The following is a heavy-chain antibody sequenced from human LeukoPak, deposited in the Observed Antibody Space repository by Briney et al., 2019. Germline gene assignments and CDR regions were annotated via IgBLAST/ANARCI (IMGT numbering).Heavy chain of an antibody. V-gene: IGHV3-21*01. CDR3: ARDLAGVASL. CDR1: GFTFSSYS. J-gene: IGHJ4*02. Sequence: EGSLRLSCAASGFTFSSYSMNWVRQAPGKGLEWVSSISSSSSYIYYADSVKGRFTISRDNAKNSLYLQMNSLRAEDTAVYYCARDLAGVASLWGQGTLVTVSS. D-gene: IGHD3-3*01. CDR2: ISSSSSYI.